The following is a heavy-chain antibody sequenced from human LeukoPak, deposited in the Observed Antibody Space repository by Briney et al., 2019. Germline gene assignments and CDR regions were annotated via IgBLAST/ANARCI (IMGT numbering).Heavy chain of an antibody. V-gene: IGHV3-7*01. CDR3: ARDYWRSIDH. Sequence: GGSLRLSCVVSGLTFSNYWMIWARQAPGKGLESVAIVNEDGSAKYYLDSVKGRFTISRDNVRNSLYLEMNSLRAEDTAVYYCARDYWRSIDHWGQGTLVTVSS. J-gene: IGHJ4*02. CDR2: VNEDGSAK. CDR1: GLTFSNYW. D-gene: IGHD1-1*01.